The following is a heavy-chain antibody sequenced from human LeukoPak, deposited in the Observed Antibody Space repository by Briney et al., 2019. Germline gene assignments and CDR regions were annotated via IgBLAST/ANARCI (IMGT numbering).Heavy chain of an antibody. CDR2: IKEDGRQT. CDR1: GFTFSSHS. Sequence: GGSLRLSCAASGFTFSSHSMTWVRLAPGKGLEWVAYIKEDGRQTDYADSVKGRFTISRDNSKNTLFLQMNSLRVEDTAVYYCARLRRGYWGRGTPVTVSS. CDR3: ARLRRGY. J-gene: IGHJ4*02. V-gene: IGHV3-7*03.